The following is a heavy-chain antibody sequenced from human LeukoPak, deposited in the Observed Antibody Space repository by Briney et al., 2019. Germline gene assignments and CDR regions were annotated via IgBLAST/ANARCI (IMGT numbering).Heavy chain of an antibody. D-gene: IGHD6-19*01. CDR3: ARARKTVAGTFHRDYYFDY. J-gene: IGHJ4*02. Sequence: GGSLRLSRAASGFTFSSYGMHWVRQAPGKGLEWVAFIRHDGSNKYYADPVKDRFTISRDNSKNTLYLQMNSLRADDTAVYYCARARKTVAGTFHRDYYFDYWGQVTLVTVST. V-gene: IGHV3-30*02. CDR2: IRHDGSNK. CDR1: GFTFSSYG.